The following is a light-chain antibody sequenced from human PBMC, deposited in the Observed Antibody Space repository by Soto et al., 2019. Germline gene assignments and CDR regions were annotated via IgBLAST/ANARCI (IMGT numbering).Light chain of an antibody. V-gene: IGLV1-51*01. CDR3: GTWDSSLSAYV. J-gene: IGLJ1*01. CDR1: SSNIGNNY. Sequence: QSVLTQPPSVSAAPGQKVTISFSGSSSNIGNNYVSWYQQLPGTAPKLLIYDNNKRPSVIPDRFCGSKSGTSATLGITGFQTGDEADYYCGTWDSSLSAYVFGTGTKLTVL. CDR2: DNN.